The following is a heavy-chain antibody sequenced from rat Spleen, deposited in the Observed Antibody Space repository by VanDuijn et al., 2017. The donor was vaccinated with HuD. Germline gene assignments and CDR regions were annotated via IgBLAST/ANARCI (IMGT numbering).Heavy chain of an antibody. CDR2: INTDGGST. CDR3: ARRKDVMDA. V-gene: IGHV5-58*01. CDR1: GFNFNDYW. Sequence: EVKLVESGGGLVQPGRSLKLSCAASGFNFNDYWMGWVRQAPGKGLEWVSSINTDGGSTYYQDSVKGLFTISRDNAENTVYLQMNSLRSEDTATYYCARRKDVMDAWGQGASVTVSS. J-gene: IGHJ4*01.